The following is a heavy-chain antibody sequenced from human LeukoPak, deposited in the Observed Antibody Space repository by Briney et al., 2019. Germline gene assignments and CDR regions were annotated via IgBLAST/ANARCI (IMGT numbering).Heavy chain of an antibody. CDR1: GFTFSTYW. CDR3: TRRVSATRWFDP. J-gene: IGHJ5*02. V-gene: IGHV3-74*01. Sequence: GGSLRLSCAASGFTFSTYWMHWVRQAPGKGLVWVSRISGDGSATIYADSVKGRFTISRDNAKNTIYLQMNSLTVEDTAVYYGTRRVSATRWFDPWGQGTLVTVSS. D-gene: IGHD2-15*01. CDR2: ISGDGSAT.